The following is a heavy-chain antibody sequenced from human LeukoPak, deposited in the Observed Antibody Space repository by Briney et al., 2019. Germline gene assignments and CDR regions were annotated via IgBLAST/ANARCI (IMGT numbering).Heavy chain of an antibody. CDR2: SNPNSGGT. J-gene: IGHJ4*02. V-gene: IGHV1-2*02. CDR3: ARGSSGGSPTVY. D-gene: IGHD2-15*01. CDR1: GYTFTGYY. Sequence: ASVKVSCKASGYTFTGYYMQWVRQAPGQGLERMGWSNPNSGGTNYAQKFQGRVTMTRDTSISTAYMELSRLRSDDTAVYYCARGSSGGSPTVYWGQGALVTVSS.